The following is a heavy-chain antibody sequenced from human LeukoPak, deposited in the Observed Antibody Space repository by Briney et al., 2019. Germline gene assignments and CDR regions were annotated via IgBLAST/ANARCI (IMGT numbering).Heavy chain of an antibody. V-gene: IGHV4-59*01. CDR3: ARVLPNLEWLPHYYMDV. CDR2: IYYSGST. J-gene: IGHJ6*03. Sequence: PSETLSLTCTVSGDSISSYYWSWIRQPPGKGLEWIGYIYYSGSTNYNPSLKSRVTISVDTSKNQFSLKLSSVTAADTAVYYCARVLPNLEWLPHYYMDVWGKGTTVTVSS. D-gene: IGHD3-3*01. CDR1: GDSISSYY.